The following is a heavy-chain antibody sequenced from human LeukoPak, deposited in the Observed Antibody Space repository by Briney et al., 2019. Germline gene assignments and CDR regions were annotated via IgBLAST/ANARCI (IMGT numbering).Heavy chain of an antibody. CDR3: ATRRGRYHSLGAFDI. Sequence: PGGSLRLSCVASGLTVSSYSMNWVRQAPGKGLEWVSYISSSSSTIYYADSVKGRFTIPRDNAKNSLDLQMNSLRSEDTAVYYCATRRGRYHSLGAFDIWGQGTMVTVSS. D-gene: IGHD1-1*01. CDR1: GLTVSSYS. CDR2: ISSSSSTI. V-gene: IGHV3-48*01. J-gene: IGHJ3*02.